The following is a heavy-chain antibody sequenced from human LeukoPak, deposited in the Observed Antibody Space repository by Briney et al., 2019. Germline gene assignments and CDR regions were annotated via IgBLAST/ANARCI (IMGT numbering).Heavy chain of an antibody. V-gene: IGHV3-30*04. J-gene: IGHJ4*02. CDR2: ISYDGSNK. CDR3: ARDQNYYGSGSYWGRDY. D-gene: IGHD3-10*01. CDR1: GFTFSSYA. Sequence: GGSLRLSCAASGFTFSSYAMHWVRQAPGKGLEWVAVISYDGSNKYYADSVKGRFTISRDNSKNTLYLQMNSLRAEDTAVYYCARDQNYYGSGSYWGRDYWGQGTLVTVSS.